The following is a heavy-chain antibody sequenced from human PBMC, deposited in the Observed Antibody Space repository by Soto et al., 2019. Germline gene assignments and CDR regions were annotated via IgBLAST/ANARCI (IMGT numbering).Heavy chain of an antibody. CDR1: GYTFTSYG. J-gene: IGHJ4*02. CDR3: ARVRRYYDILTGYYIFDY. Sequence: GASVKVSCKASGYTFTSYGISWVRQAPGQGLEWMGWISAYNGNINYAQKLQGRVTMTTDTSTSTAYMELRSLRSDDTAVYYCARVRRYYDILTGYYIFDYWGQGTLVTVSS. CDR2: ISAYNGNI. V-gene: IGHV1-18*04. D-gene: IGHD3-9*01.